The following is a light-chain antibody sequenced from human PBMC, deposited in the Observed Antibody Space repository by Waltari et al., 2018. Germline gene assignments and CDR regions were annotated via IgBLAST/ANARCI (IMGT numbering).Light chain of an antibody. J-gene: IGLJ2*01. CDR3: SSYAGRNNVI. V-gene: IGLV2-8*01. CDR1: SSDVGAYNY. CDR2: EVS. Sequence: QSALTQPPSASGSPGQSVTISCTGTSSDVGAYNYVSWYQQHPGKAPKLMIYEVSKRPSGVPDRFCGSKSGNTASLSVSGLQAEDEADYYCSSYAGRNNVIFGGGTKLTVL.